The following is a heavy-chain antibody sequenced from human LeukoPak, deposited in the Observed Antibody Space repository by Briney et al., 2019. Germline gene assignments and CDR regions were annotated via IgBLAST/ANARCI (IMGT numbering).Heavy chain of an antibody. Sequence: GASVKVSCKASGGTFSSYANSWVRQAPGQGLEWMGGIIPIFGTANYAQKFQGRVTITADKSTSTAYVELSSPRSEDTAVYYCASPEGYSYGTFDYWGQGTLVTVSS. CDR1: GGTFSSYA. J-gene: IGHJ4*02. D-gene: IGHD5-18*01. V-gene: IGHV1-69*06. CDR3: ASPEGYSYGTFDY. CDR2: IIPIFGTA.